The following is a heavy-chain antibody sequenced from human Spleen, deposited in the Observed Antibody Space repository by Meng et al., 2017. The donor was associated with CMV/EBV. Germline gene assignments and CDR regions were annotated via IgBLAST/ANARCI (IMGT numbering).Heavy chain of an antibody. CDR2: IKLDGSEQ. D-gene: IGHD3/OR15-3a*01. V-gene: IGHV3-7*01. Sequence: GESLKISCAASGFTFSSYAMSWVRQAPGKGLEWVANIKLDGSEQYYVDSVKGRFTISRDNAKNSLYLQMNSLRAEDTAVYYCARRRGTYNFDYWGQGTLVTVSS. CDR1: GFTFSSYA. CDR3: ARRRGTYNFDY. J-gene: IGHJ4*02.